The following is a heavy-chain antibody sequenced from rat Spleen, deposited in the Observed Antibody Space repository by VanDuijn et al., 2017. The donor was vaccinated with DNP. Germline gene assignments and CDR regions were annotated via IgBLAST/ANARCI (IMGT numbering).Heavy chain of an antibody. CDR3: ARWSNFFDY. V-gene: IGHV3-1*01. Sequence: EVQLQESGPGLVKPSQSLSLTCSVTGYSITSKYWAWIRKLPGDKMEWTGYISYSGTTSYHPSLKSRISITRDTSKNQFFLQLSSVTPEDTATYYCARWSNFFDYWGHGVMVTVSS. J-gene: IGHJ2*01. CDR2: ISYSGTT. CDR1: GYSITSKY.